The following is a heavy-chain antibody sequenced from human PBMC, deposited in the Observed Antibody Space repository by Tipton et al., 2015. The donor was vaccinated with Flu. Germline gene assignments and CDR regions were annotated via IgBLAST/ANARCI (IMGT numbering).Heavy chain of an antibody. J-gene: IGHJ4*02. V-gene: IGHV4-39*01. CDR1: SGSIRSTYYF. CDR2: IYYSGST. D-gene: IGHD3-10*02. Sequence: TLSLTCTVSSGSIRSTYYFCAWIRQPPGKGLEWIGYIYYSGSTYYNPSLKSRVTISVDTSKSQFSLKLRSVTAADTAVYYCARLSYYDVDLKNFYFDYWGQGALVTVSS. CDR3: ARLSYYDVDLKNFYFDY.